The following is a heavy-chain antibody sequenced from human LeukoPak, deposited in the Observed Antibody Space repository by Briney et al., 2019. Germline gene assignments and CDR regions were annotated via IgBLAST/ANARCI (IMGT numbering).Heavy chain of an antibody. CDR3: ARDNSLYGMDV. CDR1: GFTFSGYW. Sequence: GGSLRLSCAPSGFTFSGYWMTWVRQAPGKGLEWVANINQDGSEKYYVDSVKGRFTISRDNAKNSQYLQMNSLRAEDTAVYYCARDNSLYGMDVWGQGTTVTVSS. J-gene: IGHJ6*02. D-gene: IGHD2/OR15-2a*01. CDR2: INQDGSEK. V-gene: IGHV3-7*05.